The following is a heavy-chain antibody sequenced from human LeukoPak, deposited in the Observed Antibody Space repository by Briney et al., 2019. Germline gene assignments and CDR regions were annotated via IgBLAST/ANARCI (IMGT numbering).Heavy chain of an antibody. D-gene: IGHD3/OR15-3a*01. CDR3: ARALSDFWTGYFFDS. Sequence: GGSLRLSCAVSRINFNSYWMTWVRQAPGKGLEWVANIKRDGSETYYMDSVKGRFSISRDNAKNSLYLQMNSLRAEDTAVYYCARALSDFWTGYFFDSWGQGTLVTVSS. V-gene: IGHV3-7*01. CDR1: RINFNSYW. J-gene: IGHJ4*02. CDR2: IKRDGSET.